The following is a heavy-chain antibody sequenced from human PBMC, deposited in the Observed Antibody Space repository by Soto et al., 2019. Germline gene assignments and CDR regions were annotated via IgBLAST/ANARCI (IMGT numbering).Heavy chain of an antibody. V-gene: IGHV3-7*01. CDR2: MNQDGSER. Sequence: EVQLVESGGGLVQPGGSLRLSCTASGFTFSNYWMSWVRQAPGEGLEWVANMNQDGSERYYVDSVKGRFTISRDNAKNSLYMQVSSLRAEDTAIYYCTRDRSGTMLFWGQGTLVTGSS. D-gene: IGHD1-7*01. J-gene: IGHJ4*02. CDR1: GFTFSNYW. CDR3: TRDRSGTMLF.